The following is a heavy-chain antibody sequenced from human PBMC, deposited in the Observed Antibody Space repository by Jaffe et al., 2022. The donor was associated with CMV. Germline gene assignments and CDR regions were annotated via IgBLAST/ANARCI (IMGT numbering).Heavy chain of an antibody. CDR3: ARRKWFGESLADYYYGMDV. CDR1: GYTFTGYY. Sequence: QVQLVQSGAEVKKPGASVKVSCKASGYTFTGYYMHWVRQAPGQGLEWMGWINPNSGGTNYAQKFQGRVTMTRDTSISTAYMELSRLRSDDTAVYYCARRKWFGESLADYYYGMDVWGQGTTVTVSS. V-gene: IGHV1-2*02. D-gene: IGHD3-10*01. CDR2: INPNSGGT. J-gene: IGHJ6*02.